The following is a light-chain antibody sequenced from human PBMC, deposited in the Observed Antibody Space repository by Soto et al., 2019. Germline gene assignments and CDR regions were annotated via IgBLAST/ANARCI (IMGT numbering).Light chain of an antibody. J-gene: IGKJ2*01. CDR1: QTISSW. V-gene: IGKV1-5*03. Sequence: DIQMTQSPSTLSASVGDRVTITCRASQTISSWLAWYQQKPGKAPKLLISKASSLESGVPSRFSGSGSGTEFTLTISSLQPDDFASYYCQQYNNYPYTFGQGTKLEIK. CDR2: KAS. CDR3: QQYNNYPYT.